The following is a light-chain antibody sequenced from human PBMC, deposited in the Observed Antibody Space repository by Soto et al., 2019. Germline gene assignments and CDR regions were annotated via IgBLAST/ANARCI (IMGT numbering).Light chain of an antibody. J-gene: IGKJ1*01. CDR3: QQYNSYSWA. Sequence: DRVTITCRASQSISSWLAWYQQKPGKAPKLLIYDASSLESGVPSRFSGSGSGTEFTLTISSLQPDDFATYYCQQYNSYSWAFGQGTKVDIK. V-gene: IGKV1-5*01. CDR2: DAS. CDR1: QSISSW.